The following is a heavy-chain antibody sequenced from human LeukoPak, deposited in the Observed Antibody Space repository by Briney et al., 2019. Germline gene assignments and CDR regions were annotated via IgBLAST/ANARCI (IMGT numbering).Heavy chain of an antibody. J-gene: IGHJ4*02. CDR2: IDYTERP. V-gene: IGHV4-38-2*02. CDR1: GYSIRNGFD. Sequence: SETLALTCTVSGYSIRNGFDWSWLRLSPEKGLEWLGSIDYTERPSYNPSLRSRVTISVDTSKNLFSLNLASVTAADTAIYLCARSVINDYMKFWGQGLQVIVSS. D-gene: IGHD1-1*01. CDR3: ARSVINDYMKF.